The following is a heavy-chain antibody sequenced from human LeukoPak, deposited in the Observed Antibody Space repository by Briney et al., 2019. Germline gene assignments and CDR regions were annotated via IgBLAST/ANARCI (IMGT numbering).Heavy chain of an antibody. CDR1: GGSISSSSYY. V-gene: IGHV4-39*01. D-gene: IGHD2-2*01. CDR3: ARRVRNCSSTSCYGGSDY. CDR2: IYYSGST. Sequence: SETLSLTCTVSGGSISSSSYYWGWIRQPPGKGLEWIGSIYYSGSTYYNPSLKSRVTISVDTSKNRFSLKLSSVTAADTAVYYCARRVRNCSSTSCYGGSDYWGQGTLVTVSP. J-gene: IGHJ4*02.